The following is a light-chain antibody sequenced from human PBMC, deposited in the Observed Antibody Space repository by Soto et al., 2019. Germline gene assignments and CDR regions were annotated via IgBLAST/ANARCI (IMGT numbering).Light chain of an antibody. CDR3: QQYYSTPLT. CDR1: QSVLYSSKDKNY. V-gene: IGKV4-1*01. J-gene: IGKJ4*01. CDR2: WAS. Sequence: DIVMTQSPDSLTVSLGVRATVNCKSSQSVLYSSKDKNYLAWYQQKPGQPPKLLIYWASTRESGVPDRFSGSGSGTDFTLTISSLQAEDVAVYYCQQYYSTPLTFGGGTKVDIK.